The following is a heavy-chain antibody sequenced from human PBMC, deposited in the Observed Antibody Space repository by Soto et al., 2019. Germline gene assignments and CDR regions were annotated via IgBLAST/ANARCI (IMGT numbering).Heavy chain of an antibody. D-gene: IGHD3-22*01. J-gene: IGHJ4*02. Sequence: ASVKVSCKASGGTFSSYAISWVRQAPGQGLEWMGGIIPIFGTANYAQKFQGRVTITADESTSTAYMELSSLRSEDTAVYYCARGQGYSSGYFPFDYWGQGTLVTVSS. CDR3: ARGQGYSSGYFPFDY. V-gene: IGHV1-69*13. CDR1: GGTFSSYA. CDR2: IIPIFGTA.